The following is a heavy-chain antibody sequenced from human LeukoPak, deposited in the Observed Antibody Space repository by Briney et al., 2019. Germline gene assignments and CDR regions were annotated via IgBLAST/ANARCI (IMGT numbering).Heavy chain of an antibody. J-gene: IGHJ2*01. V-gene: IGHV3-33*08. D-gene: IGHD3-16*02. Sequence: GGSLRLSCAAAGFTFSRYAMHWVRQAPGKGLEWVGVIWYDGSNKYYADSVKGRFTISRDNSKNTLYLQMNSLRAEDTAVYYCARELSSGGYFDLWGRGTLVTVSS. CDR1: GFTFSRYA. CDR3: ARELSSGGYFDL. CDR2: IWYDGSNK.